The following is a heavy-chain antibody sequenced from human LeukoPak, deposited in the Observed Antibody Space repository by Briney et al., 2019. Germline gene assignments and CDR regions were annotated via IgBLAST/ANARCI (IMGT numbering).Heavy chain of an antibody. CDR3: ARDRLIDY. V-gene: IGHV3-21*01. D-gene: IGHD5-12*01. CDR1: GFTFSYYG. CDR2: ISSSSSYI. Sequence: GGSLRLSCAASGFTFSYYGMQWVRQAPGKGLEWVSSISSSSSYIYYADSVKGRFTISRDNAKNSLYLQMNSLRAEDTAVYYCARDRLIDYWGQGTLVTVSS. J-gene: IGHJ4*02.